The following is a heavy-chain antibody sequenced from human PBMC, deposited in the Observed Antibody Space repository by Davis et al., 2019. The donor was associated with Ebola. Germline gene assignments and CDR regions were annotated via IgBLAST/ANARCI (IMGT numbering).Heavy chain of an antibody. CDR3: AKDLGYCSSTSCYAPDY. Sequence: GKSLKISCAASGFTFSSYGMHWVRQAPGKGLEWVAVISYDGSNKYYADSVKGRFTISRDNSKNTLYLQMNSLRAEDTAVYYCAKDLGYCSSTSCYAPDYWGQGTLVTVSS. CDR2: ISYDGSNK. V-gene: IGHV3-30*18. CDR1: GFTFSSYG. D-gene: IGHD2-2*01. J-gene: IGHJ4*02.